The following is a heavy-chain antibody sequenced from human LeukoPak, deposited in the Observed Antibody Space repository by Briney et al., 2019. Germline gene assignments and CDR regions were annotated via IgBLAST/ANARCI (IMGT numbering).Heavy chain of an antibody. CDR1: GYTFTSYG. Sequence: ASVRVSCKASGYTFTSYGISWVRQAPGQGLEWMGWISAYNGNTNYAQKLQGRVTMTTDTSTSTAYMELRSLRSDHTAVYYCARGATVNPYYYGSGSYADYWGQGTLVTVSS. V-gene: IGHV1-18*01. CDR3: ARGATVNPYYYGSGSYADY. D-gene: IGHD3-10*01. CDR2: ISAYNGNT. J-gene: IGHJ4*02.